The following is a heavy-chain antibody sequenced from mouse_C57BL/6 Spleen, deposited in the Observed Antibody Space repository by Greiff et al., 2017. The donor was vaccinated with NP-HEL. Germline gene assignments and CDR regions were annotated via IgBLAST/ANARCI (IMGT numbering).Heavy chain of an antibody. Sequence: VQLQESGPELVKPGASVKISCKASGYAFSSSWMNWVKQRPGKGLEWIGRIYPGDGGTNYNGKFKGKATLTADKSSSTAYMQLSSLTSEDSAVYFCARPWFAYWGQGTLVTVSA. CDR1: GYAFSSSW. CDR2: IYPGDGGT. J-gene: IGHJ3*01. V-gene: IGHV1-82*01. CDR3: ARPWFAY.